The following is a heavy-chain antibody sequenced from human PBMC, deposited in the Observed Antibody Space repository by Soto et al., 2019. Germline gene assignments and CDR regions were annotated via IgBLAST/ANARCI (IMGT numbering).Heavy chain of an antibody. J-gene: IGHJ4*02. CDR3: ARTPSRPGSGWPTYCFDF. CDR2: IEWDDKK. D-gene: IGHD6-19*01. V-gene: IGHV2-70*01. CDR1: GFSLSTSGMC. Sequence: SGPTLVNPTQTLTLTCSFSGFSLSTSGMCVSWIRQPPGKALEWLAVIEWDDKKYYSTSLKTRLTISKDTSKNQVVLTMTNMDLVDTATFYCARTPSRPGSGWPTYCFDFWGQGTLVTVSS.